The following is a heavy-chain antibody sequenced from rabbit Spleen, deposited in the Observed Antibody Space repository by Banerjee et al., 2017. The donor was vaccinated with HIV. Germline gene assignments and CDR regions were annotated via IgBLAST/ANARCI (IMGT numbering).Heavy chain of an antibody. J-gene: IGHJ4*01. D-gene: IGHD4-1*01. CDR1: GFYFSSSYY. V-gene: IGHV1S40*01. Sequence: QSLEESGGGLVQPEGSLTLTCTASGFYFSSSYYMCWVRQAPGKGLEYIACIYTGYSGDIYYASWAKSRFTISKISSTTVTLQMTSLTAADAATYFCARRHYVFSGWGAFNLWGPPPLVTVS. CDR3: ARRHYVFSGWGAFNL. CDR2: IYTGYSGDI.